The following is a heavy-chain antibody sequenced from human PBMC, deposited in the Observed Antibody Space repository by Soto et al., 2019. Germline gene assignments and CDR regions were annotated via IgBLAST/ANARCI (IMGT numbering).Heavy chain of an antibody. Sequence: QVQLVQSGAEVKKPGASVKVSCKASGYTFTSYGISWVRQAPGQGLEWMGWISAYNGNTNYAQKLQGRVTMTTDTSTSTAYMELMSLRSDDTAVYYCARDQGPNCLLPNYYYYGMDVWGQGTTVTVSS. J-gene: IGHJ6*02. D-gene: IGHD3-9*01. CDR3: ARDQGPNCLLPNYYYYGMDV. CDR2: ISAYNGNT. V-gene: IGHV1-18*01. CDR1: GYTFTSYG.